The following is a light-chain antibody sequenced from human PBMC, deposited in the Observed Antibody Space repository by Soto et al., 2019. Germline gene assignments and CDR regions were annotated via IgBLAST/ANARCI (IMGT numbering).Light chain of an antibody. V-gene: IGKV3-20*01. CDR1: QIVCSSC. Sequence: EIVLTQSPGTLSLSAGERATLSCRASQIVCSSCLAWYQHRPGQSPRLLIYGASYRARGIPDRFSGTGSGTDFILTISRLEAEDFAVYYCQQSGTFGQGTRVEIK. CDR3: QQSGT. CDR2: GAS. J-gene: IGKJ1*01.